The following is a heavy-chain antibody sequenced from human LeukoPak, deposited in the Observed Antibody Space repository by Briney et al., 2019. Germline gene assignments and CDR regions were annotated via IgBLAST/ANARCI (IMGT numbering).Heavy chain of an antibody. CDR1: GFTFSDHH. Sequence: GGSLRLSCAVSGFTFSDHHMDWVRQAPGKGLEWVGRTRNKANGYTTEYAASVKGRFTISRDDSKNSLYLQMTSLKTEDTAVYYCSRAGRDSSGYWTFGSWGQGTLVTVSS. CDR2: TRNKANGYTT. D-gene: IGHD3-22*01. V-gene: IGHV3-72*01. CDR3: SRAGRDSSGYWTFGS. J-gene: IGHJ4*02.